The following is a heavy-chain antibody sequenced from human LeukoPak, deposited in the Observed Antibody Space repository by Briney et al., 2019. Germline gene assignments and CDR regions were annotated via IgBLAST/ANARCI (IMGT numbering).Heavy chain of an antibody. CDR1: GGSISTAY. J-gene: IGHJ5*02. Sequence: SETLSLICTVSGGSISTAYWSWIRQPPGKGLEWIGYIYYSGNTNHNPSLKSRVTISVETSKNQFSLKLSSVNAADTAVYYCARHRYDILTGYVNWFDPWGQGTLVTVSS. V-gene: IGHV4-59*08. CDR3: ARHRYDILTGYVNWFDP. CDR2: IYYSGNT. D-gene: IGHD3-9*01.